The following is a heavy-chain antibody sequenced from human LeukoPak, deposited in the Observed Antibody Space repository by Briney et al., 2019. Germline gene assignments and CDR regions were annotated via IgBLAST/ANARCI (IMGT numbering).Heavy chain of an antibody. CDR1: GYTFTSYG. J-gene: IGHJ4*02. CDR3: ARGGYWNDVYFDY. Sequence: ASVKVSCKASGYTFTSYGISWVRQAPGQGLEWMGWMNPNSGNTGYAQKFQGRVTITRNTSISTAYMELSSLRSEDTAVYYCARGGYWNDVYFDYWGQGTLVTVSS. D-gene: IGHD1-1*01. CDR2: MNPNSGNT. V-gene: IGHV1-8*03.